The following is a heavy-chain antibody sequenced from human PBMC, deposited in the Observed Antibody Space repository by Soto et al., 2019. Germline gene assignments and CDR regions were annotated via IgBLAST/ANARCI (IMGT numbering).Heavy chain of an antibody. J-gene: IGHJ4*02. D-gene: IGHD5-12*01. CDR2: IIPIFGTA. CDR1: GGTFSSYA. CDR3: ARTNYGYNILDY. Sequence: SVKVSCKASGGTFSSYAISWVRQAPGQGLEWMGGIIPIFGTANYAQKFQGRVTITADESTSTAYMELSSLRSGDTAVYYCARTNYGYNILDYWGQGTLVTVSS. V-gene: IGHV1-69*13.